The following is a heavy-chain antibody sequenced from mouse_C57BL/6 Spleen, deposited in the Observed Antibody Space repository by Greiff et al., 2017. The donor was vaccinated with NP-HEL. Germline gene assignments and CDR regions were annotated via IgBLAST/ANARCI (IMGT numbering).Heavy chain of an antibody. V-gene: IGHV1-19*01. Sequence: EVQLQQSGPVLVKPGASVKMSCKASGYTFTDYYMNWVKQSHGKSLEWIGVINPYNGGTSYNQKFKGKATLTVDKSSSTAYMELNSLTSEDSAVYYCARSGTTVASWYFDVWGTGTTVTVSS. CDR1: GYTFTDYY. J-gene: IGHJ1*03. D-gene: IGHD1-1*01. CDR2: INPYNGGT. CDR3: ARSGTTVASWYFDV.